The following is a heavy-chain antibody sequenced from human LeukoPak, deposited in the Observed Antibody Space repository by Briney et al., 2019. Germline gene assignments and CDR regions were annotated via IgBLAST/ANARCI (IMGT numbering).Heavy chain of an antibody. CDR1: GLTFSNVW. D-gene: IGHD3-16*01. CDR2: IQSKTDGGTT. J-gene: IGHJ4*02. Sequence: KAGGSLRLSCAASGLTFSNVWMSWARQAPGKGLEWVGHIQSKTDGGTTNYAAPVKGRFTISRDDSKNTLYLQMSSLKTEDTAVYYCVGAFLGYWGQGTLATVSS. CDR3: VGAFLGY. V-gene: IGHV3-15*01.